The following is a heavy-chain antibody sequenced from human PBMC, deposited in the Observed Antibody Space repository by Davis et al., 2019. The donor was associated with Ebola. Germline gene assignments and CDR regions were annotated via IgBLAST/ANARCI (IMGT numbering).Heavy chain of an antibody. CDR3: ARGPVVVAATRPGYFQH. J-gene: IGHJ1*01. V-gene: IGHV1-69*06. D-gene: IGHD2-15*01. CDR1: GGTFSSYA. CDR2: IIPIFGTA. Sequence: AASVKVSCKASGGTFSSYAISWVRQAPGQGLEWMGGIIPIFGTANYAQKFQGRVTITADNSTSTAYMELSSLRSEDTAVYYCARGPVVVAATRPGYFQHWGQGTLVTVSS.